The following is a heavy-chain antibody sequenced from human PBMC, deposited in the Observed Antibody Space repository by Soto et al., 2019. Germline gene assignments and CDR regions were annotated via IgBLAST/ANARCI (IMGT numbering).Heavy chain of an antibody. V-gene: IGHV4-59*01. CDR2: MHSSGSA. CDR1: CASMINYY. D-gene: IGHD3-16*01. CDR3: VRSGHTFGGVI. J-gene: IGHJ4*02. Sequence: SETLSLTCTFSCASMINYYGSWIRQPPGRGLEWIGFMHSSGSANYNSSLKGRATISVDTYNNQFSLILTSVTAADTAVYYCVRSGHTFGGVIWGQGTLVTVSS.